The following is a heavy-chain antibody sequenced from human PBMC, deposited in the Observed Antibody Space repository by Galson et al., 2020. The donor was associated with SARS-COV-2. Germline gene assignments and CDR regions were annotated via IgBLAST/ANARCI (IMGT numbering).Heavy chain of an antibody. D-gene: IGHD6-19*01. V-gene: IGHV3-21*01. CDR2: ISSSSSHL. CDR3: ARGATGYSTAWNYD. J-gene: IGHJ4*02. Sequence: GESLKISCAASGFDFSTYAMNWVRQAPGKGLEWVSSISSSSSHLYYADSVKGRFTISRDTAKKSLYLQMNSLSAEDTAVYYCARGATGYSTAWNYDWGQGTLVSVSS. CDR1: GFDFSTYA.